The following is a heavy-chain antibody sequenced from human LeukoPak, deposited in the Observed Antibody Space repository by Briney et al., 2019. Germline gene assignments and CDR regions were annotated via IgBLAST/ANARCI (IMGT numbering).Heavy chain of an antibody. J-gene: IGHJ5*02. Sequence: GASVKVSCKASGYTFTGYYMHWVRQAPGQGLEWMGWINPNSGGTNYAQKFQGRVTMTRDTSISTAYMELSRLRSDDTAVYYCARDRGSSSANNWFDPWGQGTLVTVSS. CDR3: ARDRGSSSANNWFDP. CDR1: GYTFTGYY. CDR2: INPNSGGT. V-gene: IGHV1-2*02. D-gene: IGHD6-13*01.